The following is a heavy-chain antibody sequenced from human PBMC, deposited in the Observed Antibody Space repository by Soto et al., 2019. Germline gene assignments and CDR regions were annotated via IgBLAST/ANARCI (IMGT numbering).Heavy chain of an antibody. Sequence: GGSLRLSCAASGFTFSSFAMSWVRQAPGKGLECLSLISGSGTPTRYAESVKGRFSVSRDNSKNTLFLEMNNWRVDDTAIYYCAKSFCSSSSCFFVWVDPWGPGTLVTVSS. CDR3: AKSFCSSSSCFFVWVDP. CDR1: GFTFSSFA. J-gene: IGHJ5*02. D-gene: IGHD2-2*01. CDR2: ISGSGTPT. V-gene: IGHV3-23*01.